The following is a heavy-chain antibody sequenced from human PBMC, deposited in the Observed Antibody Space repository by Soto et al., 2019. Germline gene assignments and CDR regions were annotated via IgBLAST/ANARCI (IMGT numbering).Heavy chain of an antibody. D-gene: IGHD3-22*01. V-gene: IGHV1-69*01. CDR2: IMPIFGSA. CDR3: ARQFDSDTSGYYYAY. Sequence: QVQLVQSGAEVKKPGSLGKVSCKAFGGTFSTNTISGVRQAPGQGLEWMGGIMPIFGSANYAQKFQGRVTITADEYTRTVYMELSRLRSEDTAVYYCARQFDSDTSGYYYAYWGQGTLVTVSS. J-gene: IGHJ4*02. CDR1: GGTFSTNT.